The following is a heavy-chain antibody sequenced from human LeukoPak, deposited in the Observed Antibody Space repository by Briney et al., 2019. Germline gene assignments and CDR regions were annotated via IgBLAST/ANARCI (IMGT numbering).Heavy chain of an antibody. CDR1: GYTFTGYY. CDR3: ARDADRTYYYYMDV. Sequence: ASVKVSCKSSGYTFTGYYIHWVRQAPGQGLEWMGWINPNSGGTNYAQKFQGRVTMTRDTSISTAYMELSRLRYDDTAVYYRARDADRTYYYYMDVWGKGTTVTISS. V-gene: IGHV1-2*02. CDR2: INPNSGGT. J-gene: IGHJ6*03.